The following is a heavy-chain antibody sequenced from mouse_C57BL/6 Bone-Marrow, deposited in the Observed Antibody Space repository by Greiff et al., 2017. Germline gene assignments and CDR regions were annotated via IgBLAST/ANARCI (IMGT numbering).Heavy chain of an antibody. J-gene: IGHJ2*01. CDR1: GYTFTSYW. CDR3: AKENWGTSYYFDY. D-gene: IGHD4-1*01. Sequence: VQLKESGAELVRPGSSVKLSCKASGYTFTSYWMHWVKQRPIQGLEWIGNIDPSDSETHYNQKFKDKATLTVDKSSSTAYMKLSSLTSEDSAVYYCAKENWGTSYYFDYWGQGTTLTVSS. V-gene: IGHV1-52*01. CDR2: IDPSDSET.